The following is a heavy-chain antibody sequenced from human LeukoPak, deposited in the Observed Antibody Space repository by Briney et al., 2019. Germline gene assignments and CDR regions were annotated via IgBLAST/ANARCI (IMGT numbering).Heavy chain of an antibody. Sequence: GGSLRLSCAASGFTFSSYAMSWVRQAPGKGLEWVSAIRSSSSYIYYADSVKGRFTISRDNAKNSLYLQMNSLRAEDTAVYYCARLYDGSAYHADHFDYWGQGTLVIVSS. CDR3: ARLYDGSAYHADHFDY. V-gene: IGHV3-21*01. D-gene: IGHD3-22*01. CDR1: GFTFSSYA. J-gene: IGHJ4*02. CDR2: IRSSSSYI.